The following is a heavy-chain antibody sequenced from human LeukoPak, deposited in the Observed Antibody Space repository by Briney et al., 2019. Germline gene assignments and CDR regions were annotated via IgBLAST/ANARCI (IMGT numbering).Heavy chain of an antibody. CDR2: LYFRGNT. CDR1: GGSISINSYY. Sequence: SETLSLTCSVSGGSISINSYYWDWIRQSPGKALEWLGSLYFRGNTYYNPSLKSRVSISVDTSKNQFSLRLNSVTAADTAVYFCARQSSTFYFVDYWGQGIPVTVSS. CDR3: ARQSSTFYFVDY. J-gene: IGHJ4*02. D-gene: IGHD6-13*01. V-gene: IGHV4-39*07.